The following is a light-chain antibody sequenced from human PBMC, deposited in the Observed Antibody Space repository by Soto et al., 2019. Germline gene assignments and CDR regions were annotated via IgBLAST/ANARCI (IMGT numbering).Light chain of an antibody. Sequence: QSVLTQPASVSGSPGQSITISCTGTSSDIGHYDYVSWYQQHPGKVPKLIIYEVTNRPSGVSNRFSGSKSGNTASLIISGLQAEDEADYYCTSYTTSSTRVFGTGTKLTVL. CDR1: SSDIGHYDY. V-gene: IGLV2-14*01. CDR2: EVT. CDR3: TSYTTSSTRV. J-gene: IGLJ1*01.